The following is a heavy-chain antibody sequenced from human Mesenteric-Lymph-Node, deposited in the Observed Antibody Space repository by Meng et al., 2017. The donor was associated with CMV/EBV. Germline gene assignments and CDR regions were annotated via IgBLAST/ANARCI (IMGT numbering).Heavy chain of an antibody. CDR1: GFTFSNYG. CDR3: ARVDDYAFDY. V-gene: IGHV3-NL1*01. CDR2: IYSPDNP. Sequence: GGSLRLSCVASGFTFSNYGMHWVRQAPGKGLEWVSLIYSPDNPYYADSVKGRFTISRDNSKNTLYLQMNSLRAEDTAVYYCARVDDYAFDYWGQGTLVTVSS. J-gene: IGHJ4*02. D-gene: IGHD4-17*01.